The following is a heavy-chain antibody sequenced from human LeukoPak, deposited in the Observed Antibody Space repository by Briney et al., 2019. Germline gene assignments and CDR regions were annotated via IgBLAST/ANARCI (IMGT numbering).Heavy chain of an antibody. J-gene: IGHJ4*02. V-gene: IGHV4-34*01. Sequence: PSETLSLTCAVYGGSFSGYYWSWIRQPPGKGLEWIGEINHSGSTNYNPSLKSRVTISADTSKNQLSLKLSSVTAADTAVYYCARVCRSTSCYTGSRRDYWGQGTLVTVSS. CDR1: GGSFSGYY. CDR2: INHSGST. D-gene: IGHD2-2*02. CDR3: ARVCRSTSCYTGSRRDY.